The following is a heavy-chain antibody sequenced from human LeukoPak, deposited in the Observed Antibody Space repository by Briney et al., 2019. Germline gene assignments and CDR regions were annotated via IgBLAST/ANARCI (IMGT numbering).Heavy chain of an antibody. CDR3: AREGGYSSGSPPDIDY. CDR2: ISSSGSTI. D-gene: IGHD6-19*01. V-gene: IGHV3-11*01. Sequence: GGSLRLSCAASGFTFSDFYVSWIRQAPGKGLEWVSYISSSGSTINYADSLKGRFTISRDNAKNSLYLQMNSLRAEDTAVYYCAREGGYSSGSPPDIDYWGQGTLVTVSS. J-gene: IGHJ4*02. CDR1: GFTFSDFY.